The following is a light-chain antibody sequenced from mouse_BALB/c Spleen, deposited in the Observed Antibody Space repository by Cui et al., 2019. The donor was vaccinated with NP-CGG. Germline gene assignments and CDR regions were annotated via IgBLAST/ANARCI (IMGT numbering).Light chain of an antibody. J-gene: IGLJ1*01. CDR2: GTN. V-gene: IGLV1*01. Sequence: QAVVTQASALTTSPGETVTLTCRSSTGAVTTSNYAKWVQEKTDHLFTGLIGGTNNRAPGVPARFSGSLIGDKAALTITGAQTEDEAIYFCALWYSNHWVFGGGTKLTVL. CDR3: ALWYSNHWV. CDR1: TGAVTTSNY.